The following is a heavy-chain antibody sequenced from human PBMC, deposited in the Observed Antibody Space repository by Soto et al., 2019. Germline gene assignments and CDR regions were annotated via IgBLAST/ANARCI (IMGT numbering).Heavy chain of an antibody. CDR3: ARVTAVAGTLYYYYGMDV. CDR2: IIPIFGTA. J-gene: IGHJ6*02. D-gene: IGHD6-19*01. V-gene: IGHV1-69*13. CDR1: GGTFSSYA. Sequence: ASVKVSCKASGGTFSSYAISWVRQAPGQGLEWMGGIIPIFGTANYAQKFQGRVTITADESTSTAYMELSSLRSEDTAVYYCARVTAVAGTLYYYYGMDVWGQGTTVTVSS.